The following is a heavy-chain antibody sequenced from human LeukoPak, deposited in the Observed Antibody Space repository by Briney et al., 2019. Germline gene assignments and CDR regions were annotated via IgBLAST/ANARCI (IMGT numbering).Heavy chain of an antibody. V-gene: IGHV2-5*01. CDR1: GFSLSTSGVG. CDR2: IYWNDDK. D-gene: IGHD2-15*01. CDR3: AHATRYCSGGSCYVQCFDY. Sequence: SGPTLVNPTQTLTLTCTFSGFSLSTSGVGVGWIRQPPGKALEWLALIYWNDDKRYSPSLKSRLTITKDTSKNQVVLTMTNMDPVDTATYYCAHATRYCSGGSCYVQCFDYWGQGTLVTVSS. J-gene: IGHJ4*02.